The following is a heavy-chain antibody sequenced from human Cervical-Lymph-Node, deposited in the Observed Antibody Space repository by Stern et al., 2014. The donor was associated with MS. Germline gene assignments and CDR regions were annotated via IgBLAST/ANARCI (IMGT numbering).Heavy chain of an antibody. J-gene: IGHJ4*02. Sequence: EVQLVESGAEVKKSGESLKISCKTSGYRFVSYWIGWVRQMPGKGLEWMGFIWPADSDARSSPSFQGHVTMSVDLSISTAYLQWSSLKASDTAMYYCARHGVGFGGNSGLDFWGQGTLVAVAS. CDR2: IWPADSDA. CDR3: ARHGVGFGGNSGLDF. CDR1: GYRFVSYW. V-gene: IGHV5-51*01. D-gene: IGHD4-23*01.